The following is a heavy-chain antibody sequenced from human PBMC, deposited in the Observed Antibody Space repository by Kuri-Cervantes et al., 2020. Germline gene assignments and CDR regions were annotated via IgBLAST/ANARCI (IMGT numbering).Heavy chain of an antibody. CDR2: IYYSG. CDR1: GGSISSSSLY. CDR3: AGGLVRGAFDI. Sequence: SETLSLTCTVSGGSISSSSLYWGWVRQPPGKGLEWIGYIYYSGSNPSLKSRVITSIDASNNQFSLKLTSVTAADTAVYYCAGGLVRGAFDIWGQGTMVTVSS. V-gene: IGHV4-61*05. J-gene: IGHJ3*02. D-gene: IGHD2-21*01.